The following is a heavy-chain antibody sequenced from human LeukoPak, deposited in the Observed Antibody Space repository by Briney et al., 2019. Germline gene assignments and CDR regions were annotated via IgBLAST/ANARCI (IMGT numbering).Heavy chain of an antibody. J-gene: IGHJ5*02. CDR2: INWNGGST. Sequence: GGSLRLSCAASGFTFDDYGMSWVRQAPGKGLEWVSGINWNGGSTGYADSVKGRFTISRDNAKNSLYLQMNSLRAEDTALYYCAREMDSYGYYEWFDPWGQGTLVTVSS. D-gene: IGHD5-18*01. CDR1: GFTFDDYG. CDR3: AREMDSYGYYEWFDP. V-gene: IGHV3-20*04.